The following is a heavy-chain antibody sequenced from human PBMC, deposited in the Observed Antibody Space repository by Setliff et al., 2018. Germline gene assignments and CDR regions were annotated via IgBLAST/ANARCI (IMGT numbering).Heavy chain of an antibody. CDR1: GYTFISYG. D-gene: IGHD2-2*01. CDR2: ISAYNGNT. V-gene: IGHV1-18*01. CDR3: ARVLFHCSSTSCYPDAFDI. J-gene: IGHJ3*02. Sequence: AASVKVSCKASGYTFISYGISWVRQAPGQGLEWMGWISAYNGNTNYAQKLQGRVTMTTDTSTSTAYMELRSLRSDDTAVYYCARVLFHCSSTSCYPDAFDIWGQGTMVTVSS.